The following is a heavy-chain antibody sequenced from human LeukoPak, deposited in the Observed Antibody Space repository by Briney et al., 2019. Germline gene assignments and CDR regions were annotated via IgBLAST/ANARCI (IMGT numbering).Heavy chain of an antibody. CDR1: GGSIGTYH. Sequence: PSKPRSLTCSVPGGSIGTYHWSWIRKPPGKGLEWIGSIYYSGSTDYNPSLKSRVTKSVDTSKNQFSLKLSFVSAADTAVYYCARLHPDDAFDIWGQGTMVTVSS. J-gene: IGHJ3*02. CDR3: ARLHPDDAFDI. D-gene: IGHD2-15*01. CDR2: IYYSGST. V-gene: IGHV4-59*05.